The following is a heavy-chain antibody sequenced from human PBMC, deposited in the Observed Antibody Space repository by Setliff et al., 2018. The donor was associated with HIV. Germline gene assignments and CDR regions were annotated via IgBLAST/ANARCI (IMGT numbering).Heavy chain of an antibody. D-gene: IGHD5-12*01. V-gene: IGHV1-69*05. Sequence: GASVKVSCKVSGDTFNNYGLNWVRQAPGQGLEWMGGIIPIFKSADYAQKFQGRVTITTDEPTSTAYMDLSSLKSEDTAIYYCARTSGDAYNYECAFDVWGQGTLVTVSS. J-gene: IGHJ3*01. CDR3: ARTSGDAYNYECAFDV. CDR1: GDTFNNYG. CDR2: IIPIFKSA.